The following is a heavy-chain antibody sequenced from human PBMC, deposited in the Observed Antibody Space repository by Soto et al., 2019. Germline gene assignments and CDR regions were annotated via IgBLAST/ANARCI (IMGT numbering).Heavy chain of an antibody. CDR2: THGGDANT. Sequence: VESLKPPCHCLGYIRSRYCIGLELQMPGKGLEWIGITHGGDANTSYSPSFEGHVTISTDKSITTAYMQWSSLKASETTMYYGARRGSYRSGRDYWGQGTLVTVSS. CDR3: ARRGSYRSGRDY. CDR1: GYIRSRYC. D-gene: IGHD3-16*01. V-gene: IGHV5-51*01. J-gene: IGHJ4*01.